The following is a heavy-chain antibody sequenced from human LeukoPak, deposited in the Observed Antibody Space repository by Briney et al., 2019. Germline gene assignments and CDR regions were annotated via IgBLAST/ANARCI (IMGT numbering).Heavy chain of an antibody. CDR1: GFTFSNYA. CDR2: ISGSGAIT. CDR3: AKAELGVDTFFDY. J-gene: IGHJ4*02. Sequence: PGGSLRLSCAPSGFTFSNYAMSWVRQAPGKGLEWVSAISGSGAITYYADSVKGRFTISRDNSKNTLYLQMNSLRAEDTAVYYCAKAELGVDTFFDYWGQGTLVTVSS. D-gene: IGHD3-3*01. V-gene: IGHV3-23*01.